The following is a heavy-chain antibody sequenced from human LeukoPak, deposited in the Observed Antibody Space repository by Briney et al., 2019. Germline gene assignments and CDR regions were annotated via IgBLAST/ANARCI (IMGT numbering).Heavy chain of an antibody. CDR2: IYYSGST. D-gene: IGHD4-23*01. V-gene: IGHV4-39*01. Sequence: SETLSLTCTVSGGSVSNTNYYWGWIRQSPGKGLDWIGSIYYSGSTYYNPSLKGRVTISVDMSKNQVSLKLSSVTAADTAVYCCATRLNRGATVITPDYWGQGTLVTVSS. CDR3: ATRLNRGATVITPDY. J-gene: IGHJ4*02. CDR1: GGSVSNTNYY.